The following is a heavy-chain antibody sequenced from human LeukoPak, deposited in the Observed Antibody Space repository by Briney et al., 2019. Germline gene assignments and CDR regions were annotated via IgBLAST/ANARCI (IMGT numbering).Heavy chain of an antibody. CDR3: ARAEYSSSSWYFDL. CDR1: GGSISSSYYY. CDR2: IYYSGST. J-gene: IGHJ2*01. Sequence: PSETLSLTCTVSGGSISSSYYYWGWIRQPPGKGLEWIGSIYYSGSTYYNPSLKSRVTISVDRSKNQFSLKLSSVTAADTAVYYCARAEYSSSSWYFDLWGRGTLVTVSS. D-gene: IGHD6-6*01. V-gene: IGHV4-39*07.